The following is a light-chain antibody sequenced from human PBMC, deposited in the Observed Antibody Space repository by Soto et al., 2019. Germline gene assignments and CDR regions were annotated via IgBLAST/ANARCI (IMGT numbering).Light chain of an antibody. CDR1: SNDVGSYNL. J-gene: IGLJ2*01. CDR2: EGS. CDR3: CSYAGSSTFV. V-gene: IGLV2-23*03. Sequence: QSALTQPASVSGSPGQSITISCTGTSNDVGSYNLVSWYQQHPGKAPKLMIYEGSKRPSGVSNRFSGSKSDNTASLTISGLQAEDEADDYCCSYAGSSTFVFGGGTKLTVL.